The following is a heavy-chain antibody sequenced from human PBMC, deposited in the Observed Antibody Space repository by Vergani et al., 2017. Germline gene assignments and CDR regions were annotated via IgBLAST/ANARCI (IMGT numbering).Heavy chain of an antibody. Sequence: EVHLLESGGGLVQSGGSLRLSCAASGFTFSNSAVSWVRQAPGRGLAWVSSISGSGGSTYYADSVKGRFTISRDNSKNTLYLQMNSLRAEDTAVYYCAKDLWELLPFDYWGHGTLVTVSS. CDR3: AKDLWELLPFDY. CDR1: GFTFSNSA. V-gene: IGHV3-23*01. CDR2: ISGSGGST. D-gene: IGHD1-26*01. J-gene: IGHJ4*01.